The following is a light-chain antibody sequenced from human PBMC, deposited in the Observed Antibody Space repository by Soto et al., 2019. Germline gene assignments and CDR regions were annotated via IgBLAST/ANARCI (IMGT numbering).Light chain of an antibody. CDR1: SSNLAYNS. CDR2: DDN. Sequence: SALTQPPSVSAAPGQDVTISCSGSSSNLAYNSLSWYQQLPGTAPKLLIYDDNKRPSGIPARFSGSKSGTSATLGITGLETGDEADYYCGAWDDSLNVYVFGSGTKVTVL. J-gene: IGLJ1*01. V-gene: IGLV1-51*01. CDR3: GAWDDSLNVYV.